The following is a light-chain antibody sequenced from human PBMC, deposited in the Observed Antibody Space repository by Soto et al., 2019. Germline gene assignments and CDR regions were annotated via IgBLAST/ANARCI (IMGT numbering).Light chain of an antibody. V-gene: IGKV3-20*01. CDR3: QQYGSPPYT. CDR1: QSVSNSY. Sequence: EILLTQSPGTLSLSPGERVTLSCRATQSVSNSYLAWYQQKPGQAPRLLIYGASGRATGIPDRFSGSGSGTDFTLSISRLEPEDFAVYYCQQYGSPPYTFGQGTKLEI. J-gene: IGKJ2*01. CDR2: GAS.